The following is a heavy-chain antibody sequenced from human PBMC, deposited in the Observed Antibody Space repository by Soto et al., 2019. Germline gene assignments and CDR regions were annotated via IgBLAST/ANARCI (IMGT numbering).Heavy chain of an antibody. CDR3: ARDTTGITIFGVVILGGMDV. CDR2: IYYSGST. V-gene: IGHV4-61*01. Sequence: QVQLQESGPGLVKPSETLSLTCTVSGGSVSSGSYYWSWIRQPPGKGLEWIGYIYYSGSTNYNPSLKSRVTISVDTSKNQFSLKLSSVTAADTAVYYCARDTTGITIFGVVILGGMDVWPRDHGHRLL. CDR1: GGSVSSGSYY. J-gene: IGHJ6*02. D-gene: IGHD3-3*01.